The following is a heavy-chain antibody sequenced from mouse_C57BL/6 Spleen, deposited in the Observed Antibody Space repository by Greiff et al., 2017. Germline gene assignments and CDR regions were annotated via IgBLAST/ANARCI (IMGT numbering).Heavy chain of an antibody. Sequence: EVMLVESGGGLVKPGGSLKLSCAASGFTFSSYAMSWVRQTPEKRLEWVATISDGGSYTYYPDNVKGRFTISRDNAKNNLYLQMSHLKSEDTAMYYCARDRSTMITGGAYWGQGTLVTVSA. D-gene: IGHD2-4*01. J-gene: IGHJ3*01. V-gene: IGHV5-4*01. CDR2: ISDGGSYT. CDR3: ARDRSTMITGGAY. CDR1: GFTFSSYA.